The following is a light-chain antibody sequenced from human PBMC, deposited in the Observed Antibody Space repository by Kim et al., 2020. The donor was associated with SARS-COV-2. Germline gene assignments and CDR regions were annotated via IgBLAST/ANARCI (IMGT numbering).Light chain of an antibody. CDR2: DAS. CDR3: QQSNKWPYT. V-gene: IGKV3-15*01. CDR1: ESVTTD. Sequence: SVTPGEQVTHSCGARESVTTDLAWHQQTPVKAPRVLIYDASTRDTGLPARFSGSGSGTEFTLTISGLQSEDFAVYYCQQSNKWPYTFGQGTKLEI. J-gene: IGKJ2*01.